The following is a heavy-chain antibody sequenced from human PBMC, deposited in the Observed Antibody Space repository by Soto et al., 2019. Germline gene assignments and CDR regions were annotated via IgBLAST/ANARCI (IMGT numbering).Heavy chain of an antibody. V-gene: IGHV4-59*08. CDR2: IYYSGST. CDR3: ASGPYYDLIWNYYYMDV. J-gene: IGHJ6*03. Sequence: QVQLQESGPGLVKPSETLSLTCSVSGGSISGHYWSWVRQTPGKGLEWIGYIYYSGSTHYNPSLKSRVTISVNTSKNQFSLRLASVTAADTAVYYCASGPYYDLIWNYYYMDVWGKGTPVTVSS. D-gene: IGHD3-16*01. CDR1: GGSISGHY.